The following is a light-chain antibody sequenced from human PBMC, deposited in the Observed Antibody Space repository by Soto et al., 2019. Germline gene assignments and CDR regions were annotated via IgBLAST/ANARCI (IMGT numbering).Light chain of an antibody. V-gene: IGKV1-6*01. CDR2: GAS. CDR3: LQDNNLPWT. Sequence: AIQMTQSPSSLSASVGDRVTITCRASQAIRNDLGWYQQKPGKAPNLLIYGASTLQSGVPSRFSGSGYGTHFTLTISSLQPEDFATYYCLQDNNLPWTFGQGTKVEI. CDR1: QAIRND. J-gene: IGKJ1*01.